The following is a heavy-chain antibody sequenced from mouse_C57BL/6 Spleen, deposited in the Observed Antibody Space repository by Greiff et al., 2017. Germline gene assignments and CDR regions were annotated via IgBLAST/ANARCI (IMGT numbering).Heavy chain of an antibody. D-gene: IGHD6-2*01. CDR2: IDPSDSYT. CDR3: ARSETAYYAMDY. Sequence: QVQLQQPGAELVMPGASVKLSCKASGYTFTSYWMHWVKQRPGQGLEWIGEIDPSDSYTNYNQKFKGKSTLTVDKSSSTAYMQLSSLTSEDSAVYYCARSETAYYAMDYWGQGTSVTVSS. CDR1: GYTFTSYW. V-gene: IGHV1-69*01. J-gene: IGHJ4*01.